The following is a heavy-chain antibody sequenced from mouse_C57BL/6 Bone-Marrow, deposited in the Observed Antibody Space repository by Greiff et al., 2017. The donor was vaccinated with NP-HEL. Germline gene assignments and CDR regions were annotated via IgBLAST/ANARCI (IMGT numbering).Heavy chain of an antibody. V-gene: IGHV1-39*01. CDR3: ARVTTNCPLYYAMDY. CDR2: INPNYGTT. J-gene: IGHJ4*01. Sequence: EVQLQESGPELVKPGASVKISCKASGYSFTDYNMNWVKQSNGKSLEWIGVINPNYGTTSYNQKFKGKATLTVDQSSSTAYMQLNSLTSEDSAVYYCARVTTNCPLYYAMDYWGQGTSVTVSS. D-gene: IGHD4-1*01. CDR1: GYSFTDYN.